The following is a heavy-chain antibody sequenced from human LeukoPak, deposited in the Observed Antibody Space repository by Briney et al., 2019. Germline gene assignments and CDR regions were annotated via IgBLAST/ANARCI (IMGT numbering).Heavy chain of an antibody. CDR2: ISSSSSTI. CDR1: GFTFSSYS. D-gene: IGHD3-10*01. V-gene: IGHV3-48*01. Sequence: GGSLRLSCAASGFTFSSYSMNWVRQAPGKGLEWVSYISSSSSTIYCADSVKGRFTLSRDNAKNSLYLQMNSLRAEDTAVYYCARDLIVGGFDYGMDVWGQGTTVTVSS. J-gene: IGHJ6*02. CDR3: ARDLIVGGFDYGMDV.